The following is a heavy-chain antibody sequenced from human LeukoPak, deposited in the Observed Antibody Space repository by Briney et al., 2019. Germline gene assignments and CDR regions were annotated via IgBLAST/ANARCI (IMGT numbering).Heavy chain of an antibody. J-gene: IGHJ4*02. CDR2: IYYSGST. V-gene: IGHV4-31*03. CDR1: GGSISSGGYY. CDR3: ARGGSAATTYFDY. Sequence: SETLSLTCTVSGGSISSGGYYWSWIRQHPGKGLEWIGYIYYSGSTYYNPSLKSRVTISVDTSKNQFSLKLSSVTAADTAVYYCARGGSAATTYFDYWGQGTLVTVSS. D-gene: IGHD5-24*01.